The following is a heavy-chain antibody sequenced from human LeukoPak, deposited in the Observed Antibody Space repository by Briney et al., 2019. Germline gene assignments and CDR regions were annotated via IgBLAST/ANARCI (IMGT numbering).Heavy chain of an antibody. Sequence: PGGSLRLSCAASGFTFSSYEMNWVRQAPGKGLEWVSYISSSGSTIYYADSVKGRFTISRDNAKNSLYLQMNSLRAEDTALYYCARGGITIFGNYYYMDVWGKGTTVTVSS. CDR1: GFTFSSYE. J-gene: IGHJ6*03. CDR2: ISSSGSTI. D-gene: IGHD3-3*01. CDR3: ARGGITIFGNYYYMDV. V-gene: IGHV3-48*03.